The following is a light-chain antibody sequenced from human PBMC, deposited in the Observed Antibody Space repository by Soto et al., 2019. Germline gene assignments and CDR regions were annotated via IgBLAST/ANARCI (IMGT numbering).Light chain of an antibody. Sequence: SVLTQPPSASGSPGQSVTLSRTGTSSDVGGYNYVSWYQQHPGKAPKLMIYEVSKRPSGVPDRFSGSKSGNTASLTVSGVQAEDEADYYCSSYAGSNNFVVFGTGTKVTV. CDR1: SSDVGGYNY. V-gene: IGLV2-8*01. J-gene: IGLJ1*01. CDR2: EVS. CDR3: SSYAGSNNFVV.